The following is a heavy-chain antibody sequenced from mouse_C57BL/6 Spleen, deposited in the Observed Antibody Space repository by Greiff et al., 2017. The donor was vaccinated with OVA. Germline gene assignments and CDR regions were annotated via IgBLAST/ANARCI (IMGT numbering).Heavy chain of an antibody. J-gene: IGHJ4*01. CDR1: GYTFTSYW. CDR2: IYPGSGST. V-gene: IGHV1-55*01. D-gene: IGHD1-1*01. Sequence: QVQLQQPGAELVKPGASVKMSCKASGYTFTSYWITWVKQRPGQGLEWIGDIYPGSGSTNYNEKFKSKATLHVDTASSTAYMQLSSLTSEDSAVYYCARGGYYGTYAMDYWGQGTSVTVSS. CDR3: ARGGYYGTYAMDY.